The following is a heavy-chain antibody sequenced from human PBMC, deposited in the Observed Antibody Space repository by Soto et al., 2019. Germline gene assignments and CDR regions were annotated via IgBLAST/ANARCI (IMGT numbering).Heavy chain of an antibody. CDR1: GFTFSSYW. CDR2: IKQDGSEK. CDR3: ARASTYYDILTGYSYYFAY. Sequence: EVQLVESGGGLVQPGGSLRLSCAASGFTFSSYWMSWVRQAPGKGLEWVANIKQDGSEKYYVDSVKGRFTISRDNAKNSMYLQMTSLRAEDTAVYYCARASTYYDILTGYSYYFAYWGQGTLVTVSS. J-gene: IGHJ4*02. D-gene: IGHD3-9*01. V-gene: IGHV3-7*01.